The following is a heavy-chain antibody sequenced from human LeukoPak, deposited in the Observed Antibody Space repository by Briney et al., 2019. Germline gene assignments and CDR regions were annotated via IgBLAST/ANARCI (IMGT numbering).Heavy chain of an antibody. CDR2: IYTSGST. V-gene: IGHV4-4*07. D-gene: IGHD3-3*01. Sequence: SETLSLTCTVSGGSISSYYWSWNRQPAGKGLEWIGRIYTSGSTNYNPSLKSRVTMSVDTSKNQFSLKLSSVTAADTAVYDCARDYYDFWSGYFDYWGQGTLATVSS. CDR1: GGSISSYY. CDR3: ARDYYDFWSGYFDY. J-gene: IGHJ4*02.